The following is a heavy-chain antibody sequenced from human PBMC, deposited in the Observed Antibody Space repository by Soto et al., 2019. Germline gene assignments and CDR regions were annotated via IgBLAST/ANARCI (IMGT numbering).Heavy chain of an antibody. D-gene: IGHD4-4*01. V-gene: IGHV4-30-4*01. CDR3: AREQNVDTVTTGSWFDP. J-gene: IGHJ5*02. CDR2: IYYSGST. CDR1: GGSISSGDYY. Sequence: PSETLSLTCTVSGGSISSGDYYWSWIRQPPGKGLEWIGYIYYSGSTYYNPSLKSRVTISVDTSKNQFSLKLSSVTAADTAVYYCAREQNVDTVTTGSWFDPWGQGTLVTVSS.